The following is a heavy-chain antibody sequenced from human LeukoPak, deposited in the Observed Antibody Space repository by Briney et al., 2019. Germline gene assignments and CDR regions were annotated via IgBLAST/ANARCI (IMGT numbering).Heavy chain of an antibody. Sequence: SQTQSLTCAVSGGSISSDGYSWSWIRQPPGTGLEWIGYIYYSGSTYYNPSLKSRVTISVDRSKTQFSLKLSSVTAADTAVYYCARERSTYAGAPENWFDPWGQGILVTVSS. CDR2: IYYSGST. D-gene: IGHD2-2*01. CDR1: GGSISSDGYS. CDR3: ARERSTYAGAPENWFDP. V-gene: IGHV4-30-2*01. J-gene: IGHJ5*02.